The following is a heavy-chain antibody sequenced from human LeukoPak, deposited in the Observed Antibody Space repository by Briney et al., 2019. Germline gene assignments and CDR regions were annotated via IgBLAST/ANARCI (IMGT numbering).Heavy chain of an antibody. CDR2: IYTSGST. J-gene: IGHJ4*02. CDR3: AREGDYYGSGSYVHYFDY. Sequence: SETLSLTCTVSGGSISSGSYYWSWIRQPAGKGLVWIGRIYTSGSTNYNPSLKSRVTISVDTSKNQFSLKLNSVTAADTAVYYCAREGDYYGSGSYVHYFDYWGQGTLVTVSS. V-gene: IGHV4-61*02. D-gene: IGHD3-10*01. CDR1: GGSISSGSYY.